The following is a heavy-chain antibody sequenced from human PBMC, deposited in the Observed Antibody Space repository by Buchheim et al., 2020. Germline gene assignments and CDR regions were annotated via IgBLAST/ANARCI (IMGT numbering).Heavy chain of an antibody. Sequence: QVQLQQWGAGLLKPSETLSLTCAVYGGSFSGYYWSWIRQPPGKGLEWIGEINHSGSTNYNPSLKSRVTISVDTSKNQLSLKLSSVTAADTAVYYCARKTVLRFLEPRGIFDYWGQGTL. CDR1: GGSFSGYY. J-gene: IGHJ4*02. CDR2: INHSGST. CDR3: ARKTVLRFLEPRGIFDY. D-gene: IGHD3-3*01. V-gene: IGHV4-34*01.